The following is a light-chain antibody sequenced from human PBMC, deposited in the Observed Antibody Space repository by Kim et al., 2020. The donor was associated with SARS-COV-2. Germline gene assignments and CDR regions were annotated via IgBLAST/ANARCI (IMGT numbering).Light chain of an antibody. J-gene: IGKJ2*01. V-gene: IGKV3-15*01. CDR3: QQYNNWPPYT. Sequence: VSPGERATLSCRASQSVSSNLAWYQQKPGQAPRLLIYGASTRATDIPARFSGSGSGTEFTLTISSLQSEDFAVYYCQQYNNWPPYTVGQGTKLEIK. CDR1: QSVSSN. CDR2: GAS.